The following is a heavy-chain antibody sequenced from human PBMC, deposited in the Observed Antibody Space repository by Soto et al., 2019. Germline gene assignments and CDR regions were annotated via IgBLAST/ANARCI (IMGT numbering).Heavy chain of an antibody. CDR1: GFSLNERAVG. V-gene: IGHV2-5*02. D-gene: IGHD6-19*01. J-gene: IGHJ4*02. CDR2: TYWDDDN. CDR3: GHVSGWLFDY. Sequence: QITLEESGPTLVKPTQTLKLTCTFSGFSLNERAVGVGWIRQPPGKSLEWLAFTYWDDDNHSSPSLKNSLTTTKNSTKNQVVLTMTNSDPADTVTYYCGHVSGWLFDYWGQVTQVTVSS.